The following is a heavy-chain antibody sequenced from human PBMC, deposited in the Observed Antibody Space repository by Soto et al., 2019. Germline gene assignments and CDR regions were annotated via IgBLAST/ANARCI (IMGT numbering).Heavy chain of an antibody. Sequence: SVKVSCKTSGFMFTSSAVQWVRQARGQRLEWMGWLVVGSGNTHYAQHFQERVTLTRDMSTGTAYMELSSLRSEDTAVYYCAAVPVLRFLEWLPAYFASWGQGTLVTVS. V-gene: IGHV1-58*01. J-gene: IGHJ4*02. D-gene: IGHD3-3*01. CDR3: AAVPVLRFLEWLPAYFAS. CDR1: GFMFTSSA. CDR2: LVVGSGNT.